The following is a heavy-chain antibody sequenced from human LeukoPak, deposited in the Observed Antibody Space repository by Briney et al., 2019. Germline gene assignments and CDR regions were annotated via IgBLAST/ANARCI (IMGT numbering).Heavy chain of an antibody. J-gene: IGHJ5*02. CDR2: INPNSGGT. CDR1: GYTFTGYY. V-gene: IGHV1-2*04. Sequence: ASVKVSCKASGYTFTGYYMHWVRQAPGQGLEWMGWINPNSGGTNYAQKFQGWVTMTRDTSISTAYMELSRLRSDDKAVYYCARDRFTMVRGVIPNWFDPWGQGTLVTVSS. CDR3: ARDRFTMVRGVIPNWFDP. D-gene: IGHD3-10*01.